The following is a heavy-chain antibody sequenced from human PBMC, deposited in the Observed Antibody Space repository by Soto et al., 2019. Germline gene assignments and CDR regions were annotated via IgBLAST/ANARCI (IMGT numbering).Heavy chain of an antibody. D-gene: IGHD3-10*01. CDR1: GGSISSGGYY. Sequence: QVQLQESGPGLVKPSQTLSLTCTVSGGSISSGGYYWSWIRQHPGKGLEWIGYIYYSGSTYYNPSLKSRLTISVDTSKNQFSLKLSSVTAADTAVYYCARVRGDSYYYYGMDVWGQGTTVTVSS. CDR2: IYYSGST. V-gene: IGHV4-31*03. J-gene: IGHJ6*02. CDR3: ARVRGDSYYYYGMDV.